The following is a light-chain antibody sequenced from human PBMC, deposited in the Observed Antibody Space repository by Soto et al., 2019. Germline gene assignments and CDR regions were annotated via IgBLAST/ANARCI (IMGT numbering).Light chain of an antibody. J-gene: IGLJ2*01. CDR2: NDN. V-gene: IGLV1-44*01. CDR3: AAWDDSLNGHVV. Sequence: QSVLTQPPSASGTPAQRVTISCSGSSSNIGSNTVNWYQQITGTAPKLLIYNDNQRPSGVPDRFSGSKSGTSGSLAISGLQSEDEGDYYCAAWDDSLNGHVVFGGGTKLTVL. CDR1: SSNIGSNT.